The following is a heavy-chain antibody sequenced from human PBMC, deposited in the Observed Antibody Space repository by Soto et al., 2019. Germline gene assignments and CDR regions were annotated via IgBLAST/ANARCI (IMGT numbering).Heavy chain of an antibody. J-gene: IGHJ4*02. CDR3: AREGNLGRWLQPLDF. Sequence: PSETLSLTCSVSGASVSAYYWSWIRQPPGKGLEWIGNIHYNGNTKYNPSLKSRVTMSVDTSKNQFSLKLISVTAADTAKYFCAREGNLGRWLQPLDFWGQGTLVTVSS. D-gene: IGHD5-12*01. CDR2: IHYNGNT. V-gene: IGHV4-59*02. CDR1: GASVSAYY.